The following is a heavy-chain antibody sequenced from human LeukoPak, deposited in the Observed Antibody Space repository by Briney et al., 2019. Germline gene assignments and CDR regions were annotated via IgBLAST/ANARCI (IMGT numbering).Heavy chain of an antibody. V-gene: IGHV4-34*01. Sequence: SETLSLTCAVYGGSFSGYYWSWIRQPPGKGLEWIGEINHSGSNNYNPSLKSRVTISVDTSKNQFSLKLSSVTAADTAVYYCARDAGTVDTAMVSWGQGTLVTVSS. CDR1: GGSFSGYY. J-gene: IGHJ4*02. D-gene: IGHD5-18*01. CDR2: INHSGSN. CDR3: ARDAGTVDTAMVS.